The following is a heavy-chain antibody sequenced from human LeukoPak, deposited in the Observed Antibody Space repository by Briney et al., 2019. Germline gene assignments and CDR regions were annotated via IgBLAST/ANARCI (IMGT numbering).Heavy chain of an antibody. CDR2: ISYDGSDK. J-gene: IGHJ4*02. D-gene: IGHD6-19*01. CDR1: GFTFSSYA. CDR3: ARAVYRSGGYYFDY. V-gene: IGHV3-30*01. Sequence: PGGSLRLSCAASGFTFSSYAMQGVRRAPGKGLEWVAVISYDGSDKNYADSVKGRLTISRDNSKNTMYLQMNSLRGDDTAVYYCARAVYRSGGYYFDYWGQGTLVIVSS.